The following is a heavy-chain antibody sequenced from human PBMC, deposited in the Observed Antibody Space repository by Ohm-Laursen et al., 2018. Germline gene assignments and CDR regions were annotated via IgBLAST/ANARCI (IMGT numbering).Heavy chain of an antibody. CDR1: GGSISSYY. Sequence: SETLSLTCTVSGGSISSYYWSWIRQPPGKGLEWIGEINHSGSTNYNPSLKSRVTISVDTSKNQFSLKLSSVTAADTAVYYCARSGLVLRFLETNYYYYGMDVWGQGTTVTVSS. J-gene: IGHJ6*02. V-gene: IGHV4-34*01. CDR2: INHSGST. CDR3: ARSGLVLRFLETNYYYYGMDV. D-gene: IGHD3-3*01.